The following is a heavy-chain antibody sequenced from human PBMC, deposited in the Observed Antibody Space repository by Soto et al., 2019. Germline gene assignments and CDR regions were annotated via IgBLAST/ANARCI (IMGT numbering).Heavy chain of an antibody. D-gene: IGHD2-15*01. CDR2: ITDSGDNS. CDR3: AKGPVQWCSPSGPCYPLDL. V-gene: IGHV3-23*01. J-gene: IGHJ5*02. CDR1: GFAFSNSA. Sequence: GGTLRLSCAATGFAFSNSAMTWVHQAPGKGLECIPAITDSGDNSIYSVSVRGRFTTSRDNSKNIVYLQMNSLRVGDTARYYCAKGPVQWCSPSGPCYPLDLWGQGGPVTVSS.